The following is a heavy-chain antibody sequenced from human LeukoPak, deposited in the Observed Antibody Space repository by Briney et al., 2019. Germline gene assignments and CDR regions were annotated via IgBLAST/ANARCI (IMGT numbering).Heavy chain of an antibody. J-gene: IGHJ4*02. CDR1: GGTFSSYA. Sequence: GASVKVSCKASGGTFSSYAISWVRQAPGQGLEWMGGIIPIFGTANYAQKFQGRVTITADESTSTAYMELSSLRSEDTAVYCCARKWNSGSFDYWGQGTLVTVSS. D-gene: IGHD1-26*01. CDR2: IIPIFGTA. CDR3: ARKWNSGSFDY. V-gene: IGHV1-69*13.